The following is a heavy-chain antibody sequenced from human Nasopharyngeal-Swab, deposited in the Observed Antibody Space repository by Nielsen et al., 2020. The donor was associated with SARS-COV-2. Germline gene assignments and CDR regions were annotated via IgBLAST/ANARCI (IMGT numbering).Heavy chain of an antibody. CDR2: ISAYNGNT. V-gene: IGHV1-18*01. CDR3: ARDLRYSYGTEPFDY. J-gene: IGHJ4*02. D-gene: IGHD5-18*01. Sequence: WVRQAPGQGLEWMGWISAYNGNTNYAQKLQGGVTMTTDTSTSTAYMELRSLRSDDTAVYYCARDLRYSYGTEPFDYWGQGTLVTVSS.